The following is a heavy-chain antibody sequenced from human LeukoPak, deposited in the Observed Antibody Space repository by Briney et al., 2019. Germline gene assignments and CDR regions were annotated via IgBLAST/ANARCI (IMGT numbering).Heavy chain of an antibody. V-gene: IGHV4-61*05. Sequence: SETLSLTCAVSGASVSSSTYFWGWIRQPPGEGPEWIGYIYYSGSTNYNPSLKSRVTISVDTSKNQFSLKLSSVTAADTAVYYCARHEYYYDSSGYYAAEFDYWGQGTLVTVSS. D-gene: IGHD3-22*01. CDR3: ARHEYYYDSSGYYAAEFDY. J-gene: IGHJ4*02. CDR2: IYYSGST. CDR1: GASVSSSTYF.